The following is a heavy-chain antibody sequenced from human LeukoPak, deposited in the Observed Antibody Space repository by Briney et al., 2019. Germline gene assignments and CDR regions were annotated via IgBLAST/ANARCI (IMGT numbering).Heavy chain of an antibody. CDR1: GYTFTGYY. J-gene: IGHJ5*02. Sequence: ASVKVSCKASGYTFTGYYMHWVRQAPGQGLEWKGWINPNSGGTNYAQKFQGRVTMTRDTSISTAYMELSRLRSDDTAVYYCAREIGTYYYDSSGYLDPWGQGTLVTVSS. D-gene: IGHD3-22*01. V-gene: IGHV1-2*02. CDR2: INPNSGGT. CDR3: AREIGTYYYDSSGYLDP.